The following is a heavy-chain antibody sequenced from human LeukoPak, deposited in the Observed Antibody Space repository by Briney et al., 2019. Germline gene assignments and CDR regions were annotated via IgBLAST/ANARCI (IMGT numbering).Heavy chain of an antibody. CDR2: IIPIFGTA. V-gene: IGHV1-69*13. CDR1: GGTFSSYA. Sequence: GASVKVSCKASGGTFSSYAISWVRQAPGQGLEWMGGIIPIFGTANYAQEFQGRVTITADESTSTAYMELSSLRSEDTAVYYCAARALYCSSTSCYYFDYWGQGTLVTVSS. D-gene: IGHD2-2*01. CDR3: AARALYCSSTSCYYFDY. J-gene: IGHJ4*02.